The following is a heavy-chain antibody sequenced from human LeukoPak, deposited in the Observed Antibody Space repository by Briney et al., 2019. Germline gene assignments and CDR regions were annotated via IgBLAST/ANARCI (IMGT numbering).Heavy chain of an antibody. Sequence: SETLSLTCTVSGGSISSSSYYWGWIRQPPGKGLEWIGSIYYSGSTYYNPSLKSRVTISVDTSKNQFSLKLSSVTAADTAVYYCARDSYSSGWDGGLDYWGQGTLVNGSS. CDR1: GGSISSSSYY. CDR2: IYYSGST. V-gene: IGHV4-39*07. CDR3: ARDSYSSGWDGGLDY. J-gene: IGHJ4*02. D-gene: IGHD6-19*01.